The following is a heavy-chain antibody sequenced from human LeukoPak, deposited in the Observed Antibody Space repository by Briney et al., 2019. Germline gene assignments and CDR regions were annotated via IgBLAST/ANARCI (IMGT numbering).Heavy chain of an antibody. CDR1: GFTFEDYG. D-gene: IGHD4-11*01. Sequence: GGSLRLSCVASGFTFEDYGMSWVRQPAGKWLEWVSSINWHGGSTHYAESVKGRFTISRDNAKNSLFLQMNSLRAEDTALYYCARANYSPYYFDYWGQGTLVTVSS. J-gene: IGHJ4*02. CDR2: INWHGGST. V-gene: IGHV3-20*04. CDR3: ARANYSPYYFDY.